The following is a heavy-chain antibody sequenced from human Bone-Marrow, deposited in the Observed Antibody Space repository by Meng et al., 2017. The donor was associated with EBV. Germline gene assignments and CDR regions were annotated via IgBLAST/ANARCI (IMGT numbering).Heavy chain of an antibody. Sequence: EVQLVESGGGLVQPGXCLRLSCAASGFPFSSYAMSWVRQAPGKGLEWVSAISGSGGSTYYADSVKGRFTISRDNSKNTLYLQMNSLRAEDTAVYYCAKVVPYYYDSSGYPEYFQHWGQGTLVTVSS. CDR3: AKVVPYYYDSSGYPEYFQH. CDR1: GFPFSSYA. J-gene: IGHJ1*01. CDR2: ISGSGGST. D-gene: IGHD3-22*01. V-gene: IGHV3-23*04.